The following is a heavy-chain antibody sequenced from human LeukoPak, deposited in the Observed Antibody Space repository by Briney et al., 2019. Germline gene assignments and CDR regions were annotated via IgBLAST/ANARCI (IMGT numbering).Heavy chain of an antibody. CDR3: ARGGFDY. V-gene: IGHV1-2*02. CDR2: ISPNSDDT. CDR1: GYTFTGYY. Sequence: ASVKVSCKASGYTFTGYYLHWVRQAPGQGLEWMGWISPNSDDTNYAQKFRGRVNMTRDTYISTAYMELSRLRSDDTAIYYCARGGFDYWGQGTLVTVSS. J-gene: IGHJ4*02.